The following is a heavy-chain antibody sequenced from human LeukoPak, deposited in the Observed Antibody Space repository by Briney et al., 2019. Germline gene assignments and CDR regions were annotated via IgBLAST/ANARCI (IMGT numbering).Heavy chain of an antibody. CDR2: INPSGGST. J-gene: IGHJ6*03. CDR1: GYTFTSYY. D-gene: IGHD6-19*01. Sequence: ASVKVSCKASGYTFTSYYMHWVRQAPGQGLEWMGIINPSGGSTSYAQKFQGRVTMTRDTSISTAYMELSRLRSDDTAVYYCALWSSGYYYYYMDVWGKGTTVTVSS. CDR3: ALWSSGYYYYYMDV. V-gene: IGHV1-46*01.